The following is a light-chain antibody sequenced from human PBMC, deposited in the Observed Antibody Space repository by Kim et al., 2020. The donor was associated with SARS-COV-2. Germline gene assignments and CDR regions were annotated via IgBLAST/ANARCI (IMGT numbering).Light chain of an antibody. Sequence: EIVFTQSPGTLSLSPGERATLSCRASQSITRNYVAWYQQKPGQAPRLLIFGPSTRATGIPDRFSGSGSGTDFTLTISRLEAEDFAVYYCRQYGDSPYTFGPGTKVDIK. CDR3: RQYGDSPYT. CDR2: GPS. J-gene: IGKJ3*01. CDR1: QSITRNY. V-gene: IGKV3-20*01.